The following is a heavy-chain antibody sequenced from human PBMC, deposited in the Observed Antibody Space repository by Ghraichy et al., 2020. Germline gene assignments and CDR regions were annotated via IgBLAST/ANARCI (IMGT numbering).Heavy chain of an antibody. D-gene: IGHD3-10*01. CDR2: ISGSGGST. CDR3: AKDLWVRKLSRFGPFDI. Sequence: GGSLRLSCAASGFTFSSYAMSWVRQAPGKGLEWVSAISGSGGSTYYADSVKGRFTISRDNSKNTLYLQMNSLRAEDTAVYYCAKDLWVRKLSRFGPFDIWGQGTMVTVSS. V-gene: IGHV3-23*01. J-gene: IGHJ3*02. CDR1: GFTFSSYA.